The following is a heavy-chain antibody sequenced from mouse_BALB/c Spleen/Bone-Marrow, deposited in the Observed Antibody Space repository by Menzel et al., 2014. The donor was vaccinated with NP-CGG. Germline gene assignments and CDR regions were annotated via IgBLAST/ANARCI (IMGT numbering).Heavy chain of an antibody. Sequence: QVQLKESGPQLVRPGASVKISCKASGYSFTSYWMHWVKQRPGQGLEWIGMIDPSDSETRLNQKFKDKATLTVDKSSSTAYMQLSSPTSEDSAAYYCAKDGITTATYYYAMDYWGQGTSVTVSS. CDR1: GYSFTSYW. V-gene: IGHV1S126*01. D-gene: IGHD1-2*01. J-gene: IGHJ4*01. CDR3: AKDGITTATYYYAMDY. CDR2: IDPSDSET.